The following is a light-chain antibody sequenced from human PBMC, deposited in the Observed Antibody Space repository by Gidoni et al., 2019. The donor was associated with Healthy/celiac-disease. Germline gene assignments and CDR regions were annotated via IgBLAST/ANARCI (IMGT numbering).Light chain of an antibody. CDR2: DAS. Sequence: EIVVTHSAATLSLSPGKRATLSCRASQSVSSYLALYQQKPGQAHRLLIYDASHRATGIPARFSGSGSATDFTLTISSLEPSDFAFYYCQQRSNWPPSLTFGGGTKVEIK. V-gene: IGKV3-11*01. J-gene: IGKJ4*01. CDR1: QSVSSY. CDR3: QQRSNWPPSLT.